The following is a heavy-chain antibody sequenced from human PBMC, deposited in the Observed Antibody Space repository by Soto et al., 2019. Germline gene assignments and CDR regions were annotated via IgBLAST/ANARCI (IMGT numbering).Heavy chain of an antibody. CDR1: GFTFSGSS. V-gene: IGHV3-73*01. CDR3: TRLGGPTLYGMYV. CDR2: IRSKANSYAT. D-gene: IGHD2-15*01. Sequence: GGSLRLSCAASGFTFSGSSMHWVRQASGKGLEWVGRIRSKANSYATAYAASVKGRFTISRDDSKNTAYLQMNSLKTEDTAVYYCTRLGGPTLYGMYVWGQGTTVTVSS. J-gene: IGHJ6*02.